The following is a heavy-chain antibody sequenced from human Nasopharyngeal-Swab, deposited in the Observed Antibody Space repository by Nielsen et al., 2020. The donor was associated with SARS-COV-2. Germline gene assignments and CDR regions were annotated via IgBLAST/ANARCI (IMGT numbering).Heavy chain of an antibody. CDR3: AREVGFEGWFDP. CDR2: INPNSGGT. Sequence: WVRQAPGQGLEWMGRINPNSGGTNYAQKFQGRVTMTRDTSISTAYMELSRLRSDDTVVYYCAREVGFEGWFDPWGQGTLVTVSS. J-gene: IGHJ5*02. V-gene: IGHV1-2*05. D-gene: IGHD1-26*01.